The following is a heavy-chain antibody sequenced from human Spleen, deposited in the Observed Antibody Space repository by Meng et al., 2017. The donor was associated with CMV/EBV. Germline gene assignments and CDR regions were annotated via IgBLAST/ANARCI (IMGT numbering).Heavy chain of an antibody. CDR2: ISNKGSTI. V-gene: IGHV3-48*01. J-gene: IGHJ6*02. Sequence: GESLKISCAASGFTFSSYSMNWVRQAPGKGLEWVSYISNKGSTIYYADSVKGRFTISRDNSKKTLYLQMNSLRAEDTAVYYCAKTDVWGQGTTVTVSS. CDR3: AKTDV. CDR1: GFTFSSYS.